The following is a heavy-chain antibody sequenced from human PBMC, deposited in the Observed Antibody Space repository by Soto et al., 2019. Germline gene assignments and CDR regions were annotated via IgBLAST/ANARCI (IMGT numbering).Heavy chain of an antibody. CDR3: ATDLVAATTSPYYYYGMDV. V-gene: IGHV1-24*01. D-gene: IGHD2-15*01. J-gene: IGHJ6*02. CDR1: GYTLTELS. CDR2: FDPEDGET. Sequence: ASVKVSCKVSGYTLTELSMHWVRQAPGKGLEWMGGFDPEDGETIYAQKFQGRVTMTEDTSTDTAYMELSSLRSEDTVVYYCATDLVAATTSPYYYYGMDVWGQGTTVTV.